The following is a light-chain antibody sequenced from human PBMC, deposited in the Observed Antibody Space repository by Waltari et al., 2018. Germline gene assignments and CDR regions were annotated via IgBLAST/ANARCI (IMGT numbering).Light chain of an antibody. CDR2: DVS. Sequence: QSALTQPASVSGSPGQSITTFCTGTIEDVGFYNYVSWYQQHPGKAPKIIIYDVSPRPSGISNRFSGSKSGNTASLTISGLQADDEADYYCKSYTGTGSWVFGGGTKLTVL. CDR1: IEDVGFYNY. CDR3: KSYTGTGSWV. V-gene: IGLV2-14*03. J-gene: IGLJ3*02.